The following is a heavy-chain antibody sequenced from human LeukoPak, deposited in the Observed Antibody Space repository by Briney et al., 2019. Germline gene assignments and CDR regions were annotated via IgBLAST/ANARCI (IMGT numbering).Heavy chain of an antibody. CDR3: ARGVRYCSSTSCTYRTYYYYMDV. J-gene: IGHJ6*03. V-gene: IGHV1-8*03. CDR1: GYTFSDNY. D-gene: IGHD2-2*01. Sequence: ASVKVSCKASGYTFSDNYSHWVRQATGQGLEWMGWMNPNSGNTGYAQKFQGRVTITRNTSISTACMELSSLRSEDTAVYYCARGVRYCSSTSCTYRTYYYYMDVWGKGTTVTISS. CDR2: MNPNSGNT.